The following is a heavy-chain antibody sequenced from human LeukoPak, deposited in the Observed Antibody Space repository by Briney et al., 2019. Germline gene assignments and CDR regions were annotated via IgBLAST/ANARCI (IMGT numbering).Heavy chain of an antibody. Sequence: ASVKVSCKASGYTFTGYYMHWVRQAPGQGLEWMGWINPNSGGTNYAQKFQGRVTMTRDTSISTAYMELSRLRSDDTAVYYCVGSGCDGGNCFFDYWGQGTLVTVSS. J-gene: IGHJ4*02. CDR3: VGSGCDGGNCFFDY. CDR1: GYTFTGYY. CDR2: INPNSGGT. D-gene: IGHD2-15*01. V-gene: IGHV1-2*02.